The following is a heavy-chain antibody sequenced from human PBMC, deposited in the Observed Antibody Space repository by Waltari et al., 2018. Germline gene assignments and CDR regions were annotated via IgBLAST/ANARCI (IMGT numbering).Heavy chain of an antibody. D-gene: IGHD4-17*01. CDR1: GFTFSSYA. CDR3: ASQPTGDYVRPEMY. V-gene: IGHV3-23*01. CDR2: ISYRGVVT. J-gene: IGHJ4*02. Sequence: EVQLLESGGGLVQPGGSLRLSCAASGFTFSSYAMSWVRQAPGKGLEWVSTISYRGVVTYYAASVKGRFTISRDNSKNTLYLQMNILRAEDTAVYYCASQPTGDYVRPEMYWGQGTLVTVSS.